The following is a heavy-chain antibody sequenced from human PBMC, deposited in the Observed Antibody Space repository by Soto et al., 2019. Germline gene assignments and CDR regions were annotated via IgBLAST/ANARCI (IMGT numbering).Heavy chain of an antibody. CDR3: ARDQLEGNWFDP. V-gene: IGHV4-30-2*01. CDR2: IYHSGST. CDR1: GGSISSGGYS. D-gene: IGHD1-1*01. J-gene: IGHJ5*02. Sequence: QLQLQESGSGLVRPSQTLSLTCAVSGGSISSGGYSWNWIRQPPGKGLEWIGYIYHSGSTLYNPSPTRRVTISVDKSKTQFSLKLSSVTAADTAVYYCARDQLEGNWFDPWGQGTLVTVSS.